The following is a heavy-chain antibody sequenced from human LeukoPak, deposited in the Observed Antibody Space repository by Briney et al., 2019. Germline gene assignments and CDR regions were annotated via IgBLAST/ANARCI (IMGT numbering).Heavy chain of an antibody. CDR1: GFTFSSYG. V-gene: IGHV3-30*03. CDR3: ARDSDSSWGYYFDY. Sequence: GGSLRLSCAASGFTFSSYGMHWVRQAPGKGLEWVAVISYDGSNKYYADSVKGRFTISRDNSKNTLYLQMNSLRAEDTAVYYCARDSDSSWGYYFDYWGQGTLVTVSS. CDR2: ISYDGSNK. J-gene: IGHJ4*02. D-gene: IGHD6-13*01.